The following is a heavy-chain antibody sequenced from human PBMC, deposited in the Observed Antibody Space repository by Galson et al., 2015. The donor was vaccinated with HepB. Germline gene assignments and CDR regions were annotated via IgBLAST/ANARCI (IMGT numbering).Heavy chain of an antibody. J-gene: IGHJ4*02. CDR3: ARDLRSIAARPYHFDY. V-gene: IGHV1-18*04. CDR1: GYTFTSYG. D-gene: IGHD6-6*01. Sequence: SVKVSCKASGYTFTSYGISWVRQAPGQGLEWMGWISAYNGNTNYAQKLQGRVTMTTDTSTCTAYMELRSLRSDDTAVYYCARDLRSIAARPYHFDYWGQGTLVTVSS. CDR2: ISAYNGNT.